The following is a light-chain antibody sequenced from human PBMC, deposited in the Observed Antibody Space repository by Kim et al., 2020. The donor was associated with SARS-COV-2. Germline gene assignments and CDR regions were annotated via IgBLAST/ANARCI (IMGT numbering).Light chain of an antibody. Sequence: GQSTTISCTGTTIDVGLYNSVSWYQQYPAKAPKLMIHAVSKRPSGVPDRFSSSKSGNTASLTVSGLQAEDEGDYYCSSYAGGNTVIFGGGTKVTVL. CDR3: SSYAGGNTVI. CDR2: AVS. CDR1: TIDVGLYNS. J-gene: IGLJ2*01. V-gene: IGLV2-8*01.